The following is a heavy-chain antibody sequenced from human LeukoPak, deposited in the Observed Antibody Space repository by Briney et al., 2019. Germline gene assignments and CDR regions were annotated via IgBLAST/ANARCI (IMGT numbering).Heavy chain of an antibody. D-gene: IGHD3-3*01. CDR1: GFTFSNYY. J-gene: IGHJ6*03. V-gene: IGHV3-11*04. CDR2: ISSNGSST. CDR3: SRQFEALRFLEWLSDKSPPKIYYMDV. Sequence: GGSLRLSCAASGFTFSNYYMSWIRQAPGQGLERVSFISSNGSSTYYSDSVKSRFTISRVNAKNSLYLQMNSLRAAATAAYYCSRQFEALRFLEWLSDKSPPKIYYMDVWGKRTTVTVSS.